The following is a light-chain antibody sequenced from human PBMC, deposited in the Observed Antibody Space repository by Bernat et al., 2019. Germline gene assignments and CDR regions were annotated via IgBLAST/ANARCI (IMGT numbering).Light chain of an antibody. CDR2: DAS. Sequence: DIQMTQSPSSLSASVGDRVTITCRASQTIDKYLNWYQQRPGKAPKLLIYDASSLQSGVASRFSGSGSGTDFTLTICSLQPEDFATYYCQQSYSTVFTFGPGTKVD. CDR1: QTIDKY. V-gene: IGKV1-39*01. J-gene: IGKJ3*01. CDR3: QQSYSTVFT.